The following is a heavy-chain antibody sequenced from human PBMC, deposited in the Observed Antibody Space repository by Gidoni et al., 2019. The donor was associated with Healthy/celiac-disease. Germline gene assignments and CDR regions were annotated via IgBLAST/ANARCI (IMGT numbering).Heavy chain of an antibody. J-gene: IGHJ4*02. CDR2: ISGSGCST. V-gene: IGHV3-23*01. Sequence: EVQLLESGGGLVQPGGSLRLSCAASGFTFSSYAMSWVRQAPGKGLEWVSAISGSGCSTYYADSVKGRFTISRDNSKNTLYLQMNSLRAEDTAVYYCAKDIGAQYHFDYWGQGTLVTVSS. D-gene: IGHD2-2*01. CDR1: GFTFSSYA. CDR3: AKDIGAQYHFDY.